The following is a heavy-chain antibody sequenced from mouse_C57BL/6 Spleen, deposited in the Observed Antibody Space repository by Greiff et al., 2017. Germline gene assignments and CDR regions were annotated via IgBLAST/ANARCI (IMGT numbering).Heavy chain of an antibody. D-gene: IGHD2-3*01. V-gene: IGHV5-17*01. CDR2: ISSGSSTI. J-gene: IGHJ4*01. CDR1: GFTFSDYG. Sequence: EVQLVESGGGLVKPGGSLKLSCAASGFTFSDYGMHWVRQAPEKGLEWVAYISSGSSTIYYADTVKGRFTISRDNAKNTLFLQMTSLRSEDTAMYYCARGDFYDGYYDYARDYWGQGTSVTVSS. CDR3: ARGDFYDGYYDYARDY.